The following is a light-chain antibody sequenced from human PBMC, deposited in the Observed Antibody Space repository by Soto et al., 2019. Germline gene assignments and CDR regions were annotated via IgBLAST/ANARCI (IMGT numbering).Light chain of an antibody. V-gene: IGLV2-23*02. Sequence: QSALTQPASVSGSPGQSITISCTGTSSDVGSHNFVSWYQQHPGKAPELMIFEVSKRPSGVSNRFSGSKSGNTASLTISGLQPEDGADYYCYSYVGRISFGGGTKLTVL. CDR3: YSYVGRIS. CDR2: EVS. CDR1: SSDVGSHNF. J-gene: IGLJ2*01.